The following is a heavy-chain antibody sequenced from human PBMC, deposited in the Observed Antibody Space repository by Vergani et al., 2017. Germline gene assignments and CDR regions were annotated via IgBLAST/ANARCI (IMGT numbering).Heavy chain of an antibody. D-gene: IGHD2-15*01. CDR2: MNPNSGNT. V-gene: IGHV1-8*01. J-gene: IGHJ6*02. CDR3: AREVVADKPYGMDV. CDR1: GYTFTSYD. Sequence: QVQLVQSGAEVKKPGASVKVSCKASGYTFTSYDINWVRQATGQGLEWMGWMNPNSGNTGYAQKFQGRVTMTRNTSISTAYMELNSLRAEDTAVYYCAREVVADKPYGMDVWGQGTTVTVSS.